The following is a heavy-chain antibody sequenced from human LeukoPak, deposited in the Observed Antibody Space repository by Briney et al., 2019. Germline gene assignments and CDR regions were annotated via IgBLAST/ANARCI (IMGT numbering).Heavy chain of an antibody. CDR2: IYSGGST. CDR3: ARGVIIGLYYYGMDV. V-gene: IGHV3-66*01. D-gene: IGHD3-10*01. Sequence: GGSLRLSCAASGFTVSSNYMSWVRQAPGKGLEWVSVIYSGGSTYYADSVKGRFTISRDNSKNTLYLQMNSLRAEDTAVYYCARGVIIGLYYYGMDVWGQGTTVTVSS. CDR1: GFTVSSNY. J-gene: IGHJ6*02.